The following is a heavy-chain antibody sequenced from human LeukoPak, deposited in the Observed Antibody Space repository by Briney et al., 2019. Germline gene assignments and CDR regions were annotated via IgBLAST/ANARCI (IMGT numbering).Heavy chain of an antibody. J-gene: IGHJ1*01. CDR3: ARPPTGSYYEYFQH. V-gene: IGHV4-61*02. D-gene: IGHD1-26*01. CDR2: IYSSGST. Sequence: SETLSLTCTVSGGSISSGSYYWSWIRQPAGKGLEWIGRIYSSGSTDYNPSLKSRVTISVDTSKNQFSLKLSSVTAADPAVYYCARPPTGSYYEYFQHWGQGTLVTVSS. CDR1: GGSISSGSYY.